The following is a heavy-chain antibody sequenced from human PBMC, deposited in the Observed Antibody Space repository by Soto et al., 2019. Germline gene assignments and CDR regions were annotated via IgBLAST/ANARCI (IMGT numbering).Heavy chain of an antibody. V-gene: IGHV4-59*01. J-gene: IGHJ4*02. CDR1: SDDTNSCC. Sequence: EAETLTCNDSSDDTNSCCETCVRQPPGKGLEWIGYIHYSGITNYNPSLQSRVTISVDTSKNQFSLKLSSVTAADTAVYYCARGRYSYTYNYWGQGTLVTVSS. D-gene: IGHD5-18*01. CDR3: ARGRYSYTYNY. CDR2: IHYSGIT.